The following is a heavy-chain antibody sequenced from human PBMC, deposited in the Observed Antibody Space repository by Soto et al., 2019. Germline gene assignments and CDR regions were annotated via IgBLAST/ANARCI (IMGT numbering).Heavy chain of an antibody. Sequence: QVQLVQSGAEVKKPGASVKVSCKPSGYTFISYGITLVRQAPGQGLEWMGWVNIYEGTTNYAQKFQGRVSMTTDTSTSTVYLELRSLRSDDTAIYYCARERGGYSYGDYWGQGTLVTVSS. CDR1: GYTFISYG. CDR2: VNIYEGTT. V-gene: IGHV1-18*01. CDR3: ARERGGYSYGDY. J-gene: IGHJ4*02. D-gene: IGHD5-18*01.